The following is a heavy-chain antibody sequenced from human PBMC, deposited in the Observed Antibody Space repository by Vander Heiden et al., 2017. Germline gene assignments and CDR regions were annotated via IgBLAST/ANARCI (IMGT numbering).Heavy chain of an antibody. CDR3: ARHPENGTDDKGLSFDD. D-gene: IGHD2-8*01. CDR2: IDFSGNT. V-gene: IGHV4-39*01. J-gene: IGHJ4*02. CDR1: GCTLSSSPYY. Sequence: LQLQESRPRLVTPSETRSLTCTVSGCTLSSSPYYWGWIRQPPGKGLEWIGCIDFSGNTYYNPSLKSRVTISLELSKNHFSIKVTSVTAADTSVYDCARHPENGTDDKGLSFDDWGQGTLVTVSS.